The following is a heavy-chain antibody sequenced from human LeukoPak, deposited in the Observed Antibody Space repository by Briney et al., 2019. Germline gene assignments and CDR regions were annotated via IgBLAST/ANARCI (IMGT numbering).Heavy chain of an antibody. CDR1: GYTFTGYY. Sequence: ASVKVSCKASGYTFTGYYMHWVRQAPGQGLEWMGWIDPNSGGTDYAQIFQGRVTMTRDTSISTAYMVLSRLRSDDTAVYYCARVGSSWYKELDYWGQGTLVTVSS. D-gene: IGHD6-13*01. J-gene: IGHJ4*02. V-gene: IGHV1-2*02. CDR2: IDPNSGGT. CDR3: ARVGSSWYKELDY.